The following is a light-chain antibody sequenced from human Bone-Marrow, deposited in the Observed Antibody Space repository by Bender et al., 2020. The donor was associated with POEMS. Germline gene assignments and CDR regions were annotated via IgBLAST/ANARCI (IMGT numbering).Light chain of an antibody. CDR3: AAWDDRLNGPV. CDR2: GNI. Sequence: QSVLTQSPSVSGAPGQRVSISCTGSSSNIGAGYDVHWYQHLPATAPKLLTYGNINRPSGVPDRFSGYKSGTSASLAITGLQAEDEADYYCAAWDDRLNGPVFGGGTKLTVL. V-gene: IGLV1-50*01. J-gene: IGLJ2*01. CDR1: SSNIGAGYD.